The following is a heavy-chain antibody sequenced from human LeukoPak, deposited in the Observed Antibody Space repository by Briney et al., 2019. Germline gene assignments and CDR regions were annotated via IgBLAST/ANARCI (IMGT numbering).Heavy chain of an antibody. V-gene: IGHV3-23*01. CDR3: AKDIVVVTHGDY. CDR2: ISGSGGST. Sequence: GGSLRLSCAASGFTFRSYAMGWVRQAPGKGLEWVSAISGSGGSTYYADSVKGRFTISRDNSKNTLYLQMNSLRAEDTAVYYCAKDIVVVTHGDYWGQGTLVTVSS. D-gene: IGHD3-22*01. CDR1: GFTFRSYA. J-gene: IGHJ4*02.